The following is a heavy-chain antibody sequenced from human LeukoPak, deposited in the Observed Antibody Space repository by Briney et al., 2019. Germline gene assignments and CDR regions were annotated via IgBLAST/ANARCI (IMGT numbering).Heavy chain of an antibody. CDR2: ISPADSDT. D-gene: IGHD6-19*01. Sequence: GESLKISCAGSGYTFTTYWIGGVRQMPGKGLEWMGIISPADSDTRYSPSFQGQVTMSADKSISTAYLQWNSLKASDTAMYYCARDYNSGYYDYWGQGTLVTVSS. CDR1: GYTFTTYW. CDR3: ARDYNSGYYDY. V-gene: IGHV5-51*01. J-gene: IGHJ4*02.